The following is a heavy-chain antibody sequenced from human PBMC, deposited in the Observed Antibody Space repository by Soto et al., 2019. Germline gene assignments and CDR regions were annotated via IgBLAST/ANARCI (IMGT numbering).Heavy chain of an antibody. CDR1: GGTFSSYA. CDR3: SSTPFLGGDAVHFDY. V-gene: IGHV1-69*01. J-gene: IGHJ4*02. D-gene: IGHD2-21*02. Sequence: QVQLVKSGAEVKKPGSSVKVSCKASGGTFSSYAISWVRQDPGQGLEWMGGIIAIFGTPNYAQKYQGRVTITADESTSTDYMHLGSLSAEDTAVYYCSSTPFLGGDAVHFDYVGQGTLVTVSS. CDR2: IIAIFGTP.